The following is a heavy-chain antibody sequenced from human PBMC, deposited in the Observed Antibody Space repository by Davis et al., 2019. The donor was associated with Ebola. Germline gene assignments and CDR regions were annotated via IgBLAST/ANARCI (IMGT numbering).Heavy chain of an antibody. J-gene: IGHJ4*02. CDR3: ARGHNYGFEY. CDR2: VILKSGAT. CDR1: GYTFTDYN. D-gene: IGHD5-18*01. V-gene: IGHV1-2*06. Sequence: ASVKVSCKASGYTFTDYNIHWMRQAPGQGLEWLGRVILKSGATNYAQNFQGRVTMTRDTSISTAYMELSRLTSDDTAMYYCARGHNYGFEYWGQGTLVTVSS.